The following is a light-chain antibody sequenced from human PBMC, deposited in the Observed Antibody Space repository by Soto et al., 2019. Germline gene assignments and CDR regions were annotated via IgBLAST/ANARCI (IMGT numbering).Light chain of an antibody. CDR1: QSVSNN. J-gene: IGKJ1*01. CDR2: GAS. V-gene: IGKV3-15*01. CDR3: QQYDSWLRGT. Sequence: EILMTQSPATLSASPGDRATLSCRASQSVSNNLGWSRQRPGQAPRLLIYGASTRATGIPARFSGSGSGTEFTLTISSLQSEDVAVYFCQQYDSWLRGTFGQGTKVDIK.